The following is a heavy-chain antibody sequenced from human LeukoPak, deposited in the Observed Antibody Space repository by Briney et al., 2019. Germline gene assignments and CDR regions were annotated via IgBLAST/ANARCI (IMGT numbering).Heavy chain of an antibody. D-gene: IGHD3-16*02. CDR3: AKLPWGSYRYNPLDY. V-gene: IGHV3-23*01. CDR1: GFTFSSYA. Sequence: SGGSLRLSCAASGFTFSSYAMSWVRQAPGKGLEWVSAISGSGGSTYYADSVKGRFTISRDNSKNTLYLQMSSLRAEDTAVYYCAKLPWGSYRYNPLDYWGQGTLVTVSS. J-gene: IGHJ4*02. CDR2: ISGSGGST.